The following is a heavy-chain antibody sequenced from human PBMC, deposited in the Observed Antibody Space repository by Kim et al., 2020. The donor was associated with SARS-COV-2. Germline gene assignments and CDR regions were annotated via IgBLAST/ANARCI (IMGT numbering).Heavy chain of an antibody. J-gene: IGHJ2*01. CDR3: ARDLGRSHDQYYWYFDL. D-gene: IGHD3-3*01. V-gene: IGHV6-1*01. Sequence: VKSRITINPDTSKNQFSLQLNSVTPEDTAVYYCARDLGRSHDQYYWYFDLWGRGTLVTVSS.